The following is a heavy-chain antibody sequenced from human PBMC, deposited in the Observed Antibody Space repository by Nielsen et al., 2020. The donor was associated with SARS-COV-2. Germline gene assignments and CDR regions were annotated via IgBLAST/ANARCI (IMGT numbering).Heavy chain of an antibody. CDR2: ISYDGNNK. J-gene: IGHJ6*03. CDR1: EFTFNSYG. D-gene: IGHD6-13*01. Sequence: GESLKISCAASEFTFNSYGMHWVRQAPGKGLEWVAVISYDGNNKYYADSVKGRFTISRDNSKNTLYLQMNSLRAEDTAAYYCAKDASSSWDDFYYMDVWGKGTTVTVSS. V-gene: IGHV3-30*18. CDR3: AKDASSSWDDFYYMDV.